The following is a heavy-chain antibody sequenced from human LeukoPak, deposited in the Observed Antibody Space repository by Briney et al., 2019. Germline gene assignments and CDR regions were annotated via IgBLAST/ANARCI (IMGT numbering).Heavy chain of an antibody. J-gene: IGHJ4*01. CDR2: IRQDGGEK. Sequence: PWGSLRLSCAVSGFTFSSYWMNWVRQAPGKGLEWVASIRQDGGEKPYVDSVKGRFTISRDNTKNSLYLQMTSMRAVYTTVYYCARDGTAAGLYYDLWGQGTLVTVSS. V-gene: IGHV3-7*01. D-gene: IGHD6-13*01. CDR1: GFTFSSYW. CDR3: ARDGTAAGLYYDL.